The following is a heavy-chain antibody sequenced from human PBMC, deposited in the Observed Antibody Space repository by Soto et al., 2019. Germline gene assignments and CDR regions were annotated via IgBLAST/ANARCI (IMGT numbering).Heavy chain of an antibody. V-gene: IGHV3-23*01. CDR1: GFTFSSYA. J-gene: IGHJ6*02. D-gene: IGHD6-13*01. Sequence: GSLRLSCAASGFTFSSYAMSWVRQAPGKGLEWVSAISGSGGSTYYADSVKGRFTISRDNSKNTLYLQMNSLRAEDTAVYYCAKGVVLDDGYSSSWYEGNYYYYGMDVWGQGTTVTVSS. CDR3: AKGVVLDDGYSSSWYEGNYYYYGMDV. CDR2: ISGSGGST.